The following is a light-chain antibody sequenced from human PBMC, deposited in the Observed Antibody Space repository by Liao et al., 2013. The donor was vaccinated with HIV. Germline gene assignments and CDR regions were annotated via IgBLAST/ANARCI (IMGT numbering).Light chain of an antibody. Sequence: SYVVTQPPSVSVSPGQTASIICSGDKLGDKYASWYQQKPGQSPVLVINQDFKRPSGIPERFSGSSSGTTVTLTISGVQAEDEADYYCQSADSSGTSVVFGGGTKLTVL. V-gene: IGLV3-25*03. CDR3: QSADSSGTSVV. CDR2: QDF. CDR1: KLGDKY. J-gene: IGLJ2*01.